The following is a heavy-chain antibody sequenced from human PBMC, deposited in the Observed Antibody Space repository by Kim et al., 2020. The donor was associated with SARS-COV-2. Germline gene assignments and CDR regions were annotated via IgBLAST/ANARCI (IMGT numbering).Heavy chain of an antibody. J-gene: IGHJ6*02. Sequence: DSSRGRLPVSRDNAKNSLYLQMNSLRAEDTAVYYCARDLRNIYYSYGMDVWGQGTTVTVSS. V-gene: IGHV3-48*03. CDR3: ARDLRNIYYSYGMDV. D-gene: IGHD1-1*01.